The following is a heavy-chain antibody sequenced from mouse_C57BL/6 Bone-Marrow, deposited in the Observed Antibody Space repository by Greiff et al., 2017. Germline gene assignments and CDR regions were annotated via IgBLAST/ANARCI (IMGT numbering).Heavy chain of an antibody. Sequence: VQLQQPGAELVKPGASVKVSCTASGYTFTSYWMHWVKQRPGPGLAWIGRIHPSDGDTNYNQKFQGKATLTVDKSSSTAYMQLSSLTSEDSAVYYCAIFRQLGPDYWGQGTTLTVSA. CDR2: IHPSDGDT. CDR3: AIFRQLGPDY. J-gene: IGHJ2*01. V-gene: IGHV1-74*01. CDR1: GYTFTSYW. D-gene: IGHD4-1*02.